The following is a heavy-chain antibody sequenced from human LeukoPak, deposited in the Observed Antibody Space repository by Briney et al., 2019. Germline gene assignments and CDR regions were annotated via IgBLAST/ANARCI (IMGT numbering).Heavy chain of an antibody. J-gene: IGHJ5*02. V-gene: IGHV4-4*02. CDR3: ARTPGRWLHNWFDP. D-gene: IGHD5-24*01. Sequence: SETLSLTCAVSGGSISSNWWSWVRQPPGKGLEWIGEIGDRGNTNYNPSLKSRVTISVDKSKNQFSLKLSSLTAADTAVYYCARTPGRWLHNWFDPWGQGTLVTVSS. CDR2: IGDRGNT. CDR1: GGSISSNW.